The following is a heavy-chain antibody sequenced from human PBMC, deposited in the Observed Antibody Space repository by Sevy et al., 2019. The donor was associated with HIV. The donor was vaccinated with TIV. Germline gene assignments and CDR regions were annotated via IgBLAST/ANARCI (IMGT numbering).Heavy chain of an antibody. CDR2: IWYDGSNK. Sequence: GGSLRLSCAASGFTFSSYGMHWVRQAPGKGLEWVVVIWYDGSNKYYADSVKGRFTISRDNSKNTLYLQMNSLRAEDTAVYYCARALSIAARLPLDYWGQGTLVTVSS. CDR3: ARALSIAARLPLDY. V-gene: IGHV3-33*01. CDR1: GFTFSSYG. J-gene: IGHJ4*02. D-gene: IGHD6-6*01.